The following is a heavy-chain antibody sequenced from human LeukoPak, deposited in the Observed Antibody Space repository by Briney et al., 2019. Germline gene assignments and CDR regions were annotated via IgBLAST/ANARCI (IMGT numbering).Heavy chain of an antibody. J-gene: IGHJ6*03. CDR3: ARIDSYYYYMDV. V-gene: IGHV4-34*01. Sequence: SETLSLTCAVYGGSFSGYYWSWIRQPPGKGLEWIGEINHSGSTNYNPFLKSRVTISVDTSKNQFSLKLSSVTAADTAVYYCARIDSYYYYMDVWGKGTTVTISS. CDR2: INHSGST. CDR1: GGSFSGYY.